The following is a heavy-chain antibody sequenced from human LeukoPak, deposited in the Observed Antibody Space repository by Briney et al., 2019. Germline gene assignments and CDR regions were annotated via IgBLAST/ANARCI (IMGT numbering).Heavy chain of an antibody. Sequence: SETLSLTCTVSGGSISNYYWNWIRQPPGKGLEWIGHIYFSGSNNYNPSLKSRVTISADTSKNQFSLKLSSVTTADTAVYYCARGAFYGDYYYYYMDVWGKGTTVTVSS. J-gene: IGHJ6*03. D-gene: IGHD4-17*01. CDR2: IYFSGSN. CDR1: GGSISNYY. CDR3: ARGAFYGDYYYYYMDV. V-gene: IGHV4-59*01.